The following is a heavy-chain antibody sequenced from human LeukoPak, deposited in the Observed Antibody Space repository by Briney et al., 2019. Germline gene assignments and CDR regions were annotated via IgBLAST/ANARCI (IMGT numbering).Heavy chain of an antibody. D-gene: IGHD1-26*01. V-gene: IGHV3-20*04. CDR3: ARDPYSGGYGDYYYYYMDV. CDR1: GFTFDDYG. J-gene: IGHJ6*03. CDR2: INWNGGST. Sequence: PGGSLRLSCAASGFTFDDYGMSWVRQAPGKGLEWVSGINWNGGSTGYADSVKGRFTISRDNAKNSLYLQMNSLRAEDTALYYCARDPYSGGYGDYYYYYMDVWGKGTTVTISS.